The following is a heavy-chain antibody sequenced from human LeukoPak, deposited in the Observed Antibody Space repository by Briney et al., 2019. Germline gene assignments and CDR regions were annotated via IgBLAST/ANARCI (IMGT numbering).Heavy chain of an antibody. CDR2: IYYSGST. J-gene: IGHJ5*02. D-gene: IGHD3-9*01. CDR1: GGSISSSSYY. CDR3: ASRAPLRYFDWLPNWFDP. V-gene: IGHV4-39*01. Sequence: SETLSLTCTVSGGSISSSSYYWGWIRQPPGKGLEWIGSIYYSGSTYYNPSLKSRVTISVDTSKNQFSLKLSSVTAADTAVYYCASRAPLRYFDWLPNWFDPWGQGTLVTVSS.